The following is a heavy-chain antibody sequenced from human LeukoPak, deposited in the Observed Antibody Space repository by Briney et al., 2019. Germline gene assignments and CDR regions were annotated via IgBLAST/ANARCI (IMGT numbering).Heavy chain of an antibody. V-gene: IGHV1-2*04. D-gene: IGHD6-19*01. CDR3: ARDRDGSGWSLGFDI. Sequence: ASVKVSCKASGYTFTGYYMHWVRQAPGQGLEWMGWINTNSGGTKYAQNFQGWVTMTRDTSISTGYMELSRLRSDNTAVYYCARDRDGSGWSLGFDIWGQGTMVTVSP. CDR1: GYTFTGYY. J-gene: IGHJ3*02. CDR2: INTNSGGT.